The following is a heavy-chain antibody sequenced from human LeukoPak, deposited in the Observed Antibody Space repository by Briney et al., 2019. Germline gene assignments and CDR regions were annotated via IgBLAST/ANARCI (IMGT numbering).Heavy chain of an antibody. CDR2: INHSGST. CDR1: GGSISSGGYY. J-gene: IGHJ3*02. V-gene: IGHV4-61*08. CDR3: ARDFRGSVDAFDI. Sequence: SETLSLTCTVSGGSISSGGYYWSWIRQPPGKGLEWIGEINHSGSTNYNPSLKSRVSISVDTSKNQFSLKLSSVTAADTAVYYCARDFRGSVDAFDIWGQGTMVAVSS.